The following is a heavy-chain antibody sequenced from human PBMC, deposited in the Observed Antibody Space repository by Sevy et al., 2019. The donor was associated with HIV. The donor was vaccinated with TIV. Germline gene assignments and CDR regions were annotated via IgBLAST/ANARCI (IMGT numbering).Heavy chain of an antibody. D-gene: IGHD6-13*01. CDR1: GFTFSNAW. J-gene: IGHJ4*02. V-gene: IGHV3-15*01. CDR2: IKSKTDGGTT. CDR3: TTRGSSSSKYYFDY. Sequence: GGPLRLSCAASGFTFSNAWMSWVRQAPGKGLEWVGRIKSKTDGGTTDYAAPVKGRFTISRDDSKNTLYLQMNSLKTEDTAVYYCTTRGSSSSKYYFDYWGQGTLVTVSS.